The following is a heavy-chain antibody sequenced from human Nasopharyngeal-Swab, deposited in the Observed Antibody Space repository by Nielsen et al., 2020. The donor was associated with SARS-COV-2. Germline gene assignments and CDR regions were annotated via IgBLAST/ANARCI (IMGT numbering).Heavy chain of an antibody. CDR1: GFSLSTSGMC. V-gene: IGHV2-70*01. CDR2: IDWDDDK. D-gene: IGHD5-18*01. J-gene: IGHJ6*02. CDR3: ARMAAMDNYSDGMDV. Sequence: SGPTLVNPTQTLNLTCTFSGFSLSTSGMCVSWIRQPPGKALEWLALIDWDDDKYYSTSLKTKLTISKDTSKNQVVLTMTNMDPVDTATYYCARMAAMDNYSDGMDVWGQGTTVTVSS.